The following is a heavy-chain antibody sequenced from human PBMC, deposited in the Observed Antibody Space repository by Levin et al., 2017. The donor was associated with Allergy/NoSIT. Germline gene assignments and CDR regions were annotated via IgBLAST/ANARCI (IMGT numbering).Heavy chain of an antibody. V-gene: IGHV3-30-3*01. CDR3: ARELGGGGSARGEGSFDC. CDR1: GFTFSSYA. J-gene: IGHJ4*02. CDR2: ISYDGYNK. D-gene: IGHD2-15*01. Sequence: PGGSLRLSCAASGFTFSSYAMHWVRQAPGKGLEWVTVISYDGYNKYYADSVKGRFTISRDNSMNTLYLQLNSLRPEDTAVYYCARELGGGGSARGEGSFDCWGQGTLVTVSS.